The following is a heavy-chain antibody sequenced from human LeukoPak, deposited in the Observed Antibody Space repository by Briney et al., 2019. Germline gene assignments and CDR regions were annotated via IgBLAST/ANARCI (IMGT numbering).Heavy chain of an antibody. V-gene: IGHV4-59*01. D-gene: IGHD1-14*01. CDR3: ASSDIVTGTTYYFDY. Sequence: KSSDTRSLTCSVSGGSISSYYMVWIRQPPGKGLDWIGSVFHSGNTNYNPSLKSRVTISVDTSKNQFSLKLSSVTAADTAVYYCASSDIVTGTTYYFDYWGQGTLITVSS. J-gene: IGHJ4*02. CDR2: VFHSGNT. CDR1: GGSISSYY.